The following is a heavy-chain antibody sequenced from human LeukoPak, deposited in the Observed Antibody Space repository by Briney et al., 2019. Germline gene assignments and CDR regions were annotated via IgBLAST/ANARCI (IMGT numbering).Heavy chain of an antibody. V-gene: IGHV4-59*01. Sequence: SETLSLTCSVSGGPINNYYWSWIRQPPGKGLEWIGYFYDTENTNYNPSLESRATISVDKSKNQFSLKLTSVTATDTAVYYCARCDDAFDIWGQGTMVTVSS. CDR2: FYDTENT. J-gene: IGHJ3*02. CDR3: ARCDDAFDI. CDR1: GGPINNYY.